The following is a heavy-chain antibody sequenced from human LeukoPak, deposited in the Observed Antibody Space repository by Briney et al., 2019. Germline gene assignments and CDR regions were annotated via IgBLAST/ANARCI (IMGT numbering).Heavy chain of an antibody. Sequence: GGSLRLSCAASGFTFSSYAMHWVRQAPGKGLEWVAVISYDGSNKYYTDSVKGRFTISRDNSKNTLYLQKSSLRVEDTAVYYCARGREPYNITWRDFDYWGQGTLVTVSS. CDR2: ISYDGSNK. V-gene: IGHV3-30-3*01. CDR1: GFTFSSYA. D-gene: IGHD6-13*01. CDR3: ARGREPYNITWRDFDY. J-gene: IGHJ4*02.